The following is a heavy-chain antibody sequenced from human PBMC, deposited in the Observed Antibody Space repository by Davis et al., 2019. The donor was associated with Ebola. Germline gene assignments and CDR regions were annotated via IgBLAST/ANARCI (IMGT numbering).Heavy chain of an antibody. Sequence: PGGSLRLSCAASGFTFDDYIMHWVRQAPGKGLEWVSLISGDAGTTYYADSVKGRFTISRDNIKNSLYLQMNSLRTEDTAFYYCAKDGADFVGRAFDVWGQGTMVAVSS. CDR3: AKDGADFVGRAFDV. CDR1: GFTFDDYI. CDR2: ISGDAGTT. V-gene: IGHV3-43*02. J-gene: IGHJ3*01. D-gene: IGHD2-21*02.